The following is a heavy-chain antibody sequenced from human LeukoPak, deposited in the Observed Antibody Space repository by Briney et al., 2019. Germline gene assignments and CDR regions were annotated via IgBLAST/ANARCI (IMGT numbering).Heavy chain of an antibody. CDR3: AASGSYSFDY. CDR1: TXTXXA. Sequence: TXTXXAMXWVRQAPGQRLEWMGWINAGNGNTKYSQKFQGRVTITRDTSASTAYMELSSLRSEDTAVYYCAASGSYSFDYWGQGTLVTVSS. D-gene: IGHD1-26*01. V-gene: IGHV1-3*01. J-gene: IGHJ4*02. CDR2: INAGNGNT.